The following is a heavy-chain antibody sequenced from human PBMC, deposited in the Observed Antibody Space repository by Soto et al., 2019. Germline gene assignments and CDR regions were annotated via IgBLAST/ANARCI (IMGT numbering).Heavy chain of an antibody. CDR1: GYSFTSYW. V-gene: IGHV5-51*01. CDR2: IYPGDSDT. Sequence: LGESLKISCKGSGYSFTSYWIGWVRQMPGKGLEWMGIIYPGDSDTRYSPSFQGQVTISADKSISTAYLQWSSLKASDTAMYYCARHGYSSGYYAPYYYYGMDVWGQGTTVTVSS. D-gene: IGHD3-22*01. J-gene: IGHJ6*02. CDR3: ARHGYSSGYYAPYYYYGMDV.